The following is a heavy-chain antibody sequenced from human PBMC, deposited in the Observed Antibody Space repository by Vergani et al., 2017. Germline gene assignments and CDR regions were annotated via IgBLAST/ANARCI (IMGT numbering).Heavy chain of an antibody. CDR3: ARGNYYGSGTYVDP. CDR1: GFTFSSYA. D-gene: IGHD3-10*01. CDR2: ISGSGCRT. V-gene: IGHV3-23*01. Sequence: EVQLLESGGGLVQPGGSLRLSCAASGFTFSSYAMSWVRQAPGKGLEWVSAISGSGCRTYYADPVKGRFTISRDTSKNTLHLQINNLRVEDTAVYYCARGNYYGSGTYVDPGGQGTLVTVSS. J-gene: IGHJ5*02.